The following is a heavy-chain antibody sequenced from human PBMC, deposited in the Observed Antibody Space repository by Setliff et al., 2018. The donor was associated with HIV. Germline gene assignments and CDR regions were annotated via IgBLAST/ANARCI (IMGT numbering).Heavy chain of an antibody. V-gene: IGHV3-53*01. Sequence: PGGSLSLSCAAPGFSVSSSYLSWVRQAPGKGLEWVSITYSDDSPYYTDSVKGRFTISRDNSKDTLYLQMNSLRAEDTAEYYCARAKGSGTYVFDIWGQGTMVTVSS. J-gene: IGHJ3*02. CDR3: ARAKGSGTYVFDI. CDR2: TYSDDSP. CDR1: GFSVSSSY. D-gene: IGHD2-15*01.